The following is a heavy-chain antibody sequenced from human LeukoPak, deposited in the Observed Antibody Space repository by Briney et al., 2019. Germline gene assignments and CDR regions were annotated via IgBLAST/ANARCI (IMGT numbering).Heavy chain of an antibody. J-gene: IGHJ4*02. Sequence: SETLSLTCTISGDSVSNVRYSWSWIRQPPGKGLEWIGYIYHSGATSYNPSLKSRVNISIDTSRNQFSLTLSSVTAADTAIYYCARDLAAGSLDFWGEGILVTVSS. CDR3: ARDLAAGSLDF. CDR2: IYHSGAT. CDR1: GDSVSNVRYS. D-gene: IGHD6-13*01. V-gene: IGHV4-61*01.